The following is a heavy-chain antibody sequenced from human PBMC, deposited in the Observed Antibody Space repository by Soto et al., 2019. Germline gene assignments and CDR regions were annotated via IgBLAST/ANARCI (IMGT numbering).Heavy chain of an antibody. D-gene: IGHD3-3*01. CDR3: ALAGDDFWSGYYDY. CDR1: GFTFSSYW. Sequence: DVQLVESGGGFVQPGGSLRLSCAASGFTFSSYWMHWVRQAPGKGLVWVSRINSDGSSTSYADSVKGRFTISRDNAKNTLYLQMNSLRAEDTAVYYCALAGDDFWSGYYDYWGQGTLVTVSS. V-gene: IGHV3-74*01. J-gene: IGHJ4*02. CDR2: INSDGSST.